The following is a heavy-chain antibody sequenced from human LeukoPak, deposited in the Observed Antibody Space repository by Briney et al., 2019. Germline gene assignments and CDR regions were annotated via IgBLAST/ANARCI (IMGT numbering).Heavy chain of an antibody. J-gene: IGHJ4*02. Sequence: GGSLRLSCAASGFTFSSYSMNWVRQAPGKGLEWVSSISSSSSYIYYADSVKGRFTISRDNAKNSLYLQMNSLRAEDTALYYCAQDDRGGFYYGSGSLYNWGQGTLVTVSS. D-gene: IGHD3-10*01. CDR2: ISSSSSYI. CDR1: GFTFSSYS. V-gene: IGHV3-21*04. CDR3: AQDDRGGFYYGSGSLYN.